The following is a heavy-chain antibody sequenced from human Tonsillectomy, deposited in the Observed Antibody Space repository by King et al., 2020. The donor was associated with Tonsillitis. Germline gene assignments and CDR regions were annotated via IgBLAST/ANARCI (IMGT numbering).Heavy chain of an antibody. V-gene: IGHV3-49*03. J-gene: IGHJ3*02. CDR1: GFTFGDYV. CDR2: IRSKAYGGTT. D-gene: IGHD6-13*01. CDR3: TRDPGYSSSIYLSGAFEI. Sequence: VQLVESGGGLVQPGRSLRLSCTASGFTFGDYVMSWFRQAPGKGLEWVGFIRSKAYGGTTEYAASVKGRFTISRDDSKSIAYLQMNSLKTEDTAVYYCTRDPGYSSSIYLSGAFEIWGQGTMVTVSS.